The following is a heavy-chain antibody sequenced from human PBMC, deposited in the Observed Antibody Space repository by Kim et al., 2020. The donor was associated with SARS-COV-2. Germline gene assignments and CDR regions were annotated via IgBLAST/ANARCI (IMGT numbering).Heavy chain of an antibody. J-gene: IGHJ4*02. Sequence: SETLSLTCTVSGGSISSGGYYWSWIRQHPGKGLEWIGYIYYSGSTYYNPSLKSRVTISVDTSKNQFSLKLSSVTAADTAVYYCARDNAVHLGVVGANDWGQGTLVTVSS. V-gene: IGHV4-31*03. D-gene: IGHD1-26*01. CDR2: IYYSGST. CDR1: GGSISSGGYY. CDR3: ARDNAVHLGVVGAND.